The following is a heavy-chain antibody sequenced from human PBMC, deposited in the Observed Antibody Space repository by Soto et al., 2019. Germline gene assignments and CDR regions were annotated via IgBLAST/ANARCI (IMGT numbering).Heavy chain of an antibody. V-gene: IGHV5-51*01. D-gene: IGHD3-16*01. CDR3: ARHLRSYDFFQYYYGIDV. Sequence: GESLKISCKGSGYSFTTYWLAWVRQKPGRGLEWMGIIYPGDSDTRYNPSFQGQVTISVDKSINTAYLQWDSLEASDTATYYCARHLRSYDFFQYYYGIDVWGQGSTVTVS. CDR2: IYPGDSDT. J-gene: IGHJ6*02. CDR1: GYSFTTYW.